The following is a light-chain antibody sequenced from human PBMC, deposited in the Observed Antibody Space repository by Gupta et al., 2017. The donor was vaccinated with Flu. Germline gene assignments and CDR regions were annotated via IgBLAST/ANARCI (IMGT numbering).Light chain of an antibody. Sequence: QSVLTQPPSASGTPGQKVTISCSGNTSNIGKNYVYWFQQFPGAAPKLLVYRNAHRPSGVPDRFSGSKSGTSASLAISGLRSEDEADYHCAAWDDRLSGVVFGGGTKLTVL. J-gene: IGLJ2*01. CDR1: TSNIGKNY. V-gene: IGLV1-47*01. CDR2: RNA. CDR3: AAWDDRLSGVV.